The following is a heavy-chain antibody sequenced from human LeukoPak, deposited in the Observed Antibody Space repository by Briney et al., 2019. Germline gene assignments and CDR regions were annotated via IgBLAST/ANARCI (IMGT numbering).Heavy chain of an antibody. D-gene: IGHD7-27*01. J-gene: IGHJ4*02. CDR2: IYTSGST. V-gene: IGHV4-61*02. CDR1: GGSISSGSYY. Sequence: PSETLSLTCTVSGGSISSGSYYWSWVRQPAGKGLEWIGRIYTSGSTNYNPSLKSRVTISVDTSKNQFSLKLSSVTAADTAVYYCARHHNHNNWGPLRSAPFDYWGQGTLVTVSS. CDR3: ARHHNHNNWGPLRSAPFDY.